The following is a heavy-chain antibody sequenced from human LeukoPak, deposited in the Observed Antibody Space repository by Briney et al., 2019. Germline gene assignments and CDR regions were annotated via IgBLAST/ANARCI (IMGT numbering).Heavy chain of an antibody. V-gene: IGHV4-61*01. Sequence: SETLSLTCTVSGGSVSSGSYYWSWIRQPPGKGLEWIGYIYYSGSTNYNPSLKSRVTISVDTSKNQFSLKLSSVTAADTAVYYCARDRGGATAGTNDAFDIWGQGTMVTVSS. CDR1: GGSVSSGSYY. CDR2: IYYSGST. CDR3: ARDRGGATAGTNDAFDI. D-gene: IGHD6-13*01. J-gene: IGHJ3*02.